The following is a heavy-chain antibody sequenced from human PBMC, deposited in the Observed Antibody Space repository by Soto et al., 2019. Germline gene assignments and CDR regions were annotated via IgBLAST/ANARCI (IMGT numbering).Heavy chain of an antibody. D-gene: IGHD6-19*01. CDR3: ARAPGGVAGLLDAFDI. J-gene: IGHJ3*02. Sequence: TLSLTCTVSGGSISSYYWSWIRQPPGKGLEWIGYIYYSGSTNYNPSLKSRVTISVDTSKNQFSLKLSSVTAADTAVYYCARAPGGVAGLLDAFDIWGQGTMVTVSS. V-gene: IGHV4-59*01. CDR1: GGSISSYY. CDR2: IYYSGST.